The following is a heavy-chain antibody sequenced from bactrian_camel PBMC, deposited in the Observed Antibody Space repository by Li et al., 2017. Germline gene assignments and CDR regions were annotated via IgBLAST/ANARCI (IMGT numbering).Heavy chain of an antibody. J-gene: IGHJ4*01. Sequence: HVQLVESGGGSAQAGGSLRLSCQTSGNTFRRYCMNWFRQAPGKEREEVAAIDRDGSTSYADSVKGRFTISIDKDRNTLFLQMTSLEPEDTAMYYCVAMAAREGYRASRGLCDTDGFSFQGRGTQVTVS. CDR2: IDRDGST. D-gene: IGHD2*01. V-gene: IGHV3S26*01. CDR1: GNTFRRYC.